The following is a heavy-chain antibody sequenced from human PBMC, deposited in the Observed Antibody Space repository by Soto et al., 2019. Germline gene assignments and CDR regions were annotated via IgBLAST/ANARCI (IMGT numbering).Heavy chain of an antibody. CDR1: GGSISSYY. V-gene: IGHV4-59*08. CDR3: ARSHIVPRLFMYPYDY. D-gene: IGHD5-12*01. Sequence: PSETLSLTCTVSGGSISSYYWSWIRQPPGKGLEWIGYIYYSGGTYYNPSLKSRVTISVDTSNNQFSLKLSSVTAADTAVYFCARSHIVPRLFMYPYDYWGQGTLVTVSS. CDR2: IYYSGGT. J-gene: IGHJ4*02.